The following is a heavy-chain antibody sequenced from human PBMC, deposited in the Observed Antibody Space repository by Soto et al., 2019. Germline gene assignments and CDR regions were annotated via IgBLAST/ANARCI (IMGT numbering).Heavy chain of an antibody. J-gene: IGHJ4*02. CDR3: ARGATMVRGVMGKYFDY. D-gene: IGHD3-10*01. CDR2: INHSGST. Sequence: SETLSLTCAVYGGSFSGYYWSWIRQPPGKGLEWIGEINHSGSTNYNPSLKSRVTISVDTSKNQFSLKLSSVTAADTAVYYCARGATMVRGVMGKYFDYWGQGTLVTVSS. CDR1: GGSFSGYY. V-gene: IGHV4-34*01.